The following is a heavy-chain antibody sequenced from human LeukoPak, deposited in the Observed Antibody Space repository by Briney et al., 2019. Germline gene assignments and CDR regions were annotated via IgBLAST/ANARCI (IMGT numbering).Heavy chain of an antibody. CDR2: INVSGSTI. Sequence: PGGSLTLSCTASGFTFVDYFMIWVRQAPGKGLEWISDINVSGSTIHYADSVRGRFTISRDNAKKSLYLQLNSIRAEDTAVYYCARGRWFGELSPAAFDIWGQGTVVTVS. D-gene: IGHD3-10*01. CDR1: GFTFVDYF. J-gene: IGHJ3*02. V-gene: IGHV3-11*01. CDR3: ARGRWFGELSPAAFDI.